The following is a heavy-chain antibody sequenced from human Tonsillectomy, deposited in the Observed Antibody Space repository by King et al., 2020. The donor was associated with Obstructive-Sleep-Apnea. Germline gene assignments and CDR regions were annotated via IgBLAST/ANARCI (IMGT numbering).Heavy chain of an antibody. CDR1: GFTFSSYS. Sequence: VQLVESGGGLVKPGGSLRLSCAASGFTFSSYSMNWVRQAPGKGLEWVSSISSSSSYIYYADSVKGRFTISRDNAKNSLYLQMNSLRAEDTAVYYCARSTFHYGDHGPFDYWGQGPLVTVSS. D-gene: IGHD4-17*01. CDR2: ISSSSSYI. J-gene: IGHJ4*02. V-gene: IGHV3-21*01. CDR3: ARSTFHYGDHGPFDY.